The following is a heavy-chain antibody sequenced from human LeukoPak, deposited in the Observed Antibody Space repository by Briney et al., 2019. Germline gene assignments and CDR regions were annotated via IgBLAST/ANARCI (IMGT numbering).Heavy chain of an antibody. CDR2: INPTGGST. J-gene: IGHJ5*02. Sequence: ASVKVSCKASGYTFISYAMNWVRQAPGQGLEWMGLINPTGGSTGYAQKFQGRVTMTRDMSTSTDYMELSSLRSEDTAIYYCARDNSVGDNAWWFDPWGQGTLVTVSS. D-gene: IGHD1-26*01. CDR1: GYTFISYA. CDR3: ARDNSVGDNAWWFDP. V-gene: IGHV1-46*01.